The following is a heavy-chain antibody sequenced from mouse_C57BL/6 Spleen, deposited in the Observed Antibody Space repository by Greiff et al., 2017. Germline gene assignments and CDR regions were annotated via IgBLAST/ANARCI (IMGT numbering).Heavy chain of an antibody. J-gene: IGHJ3*01. CDR2: ILPGSGRT. V-gene: IGHV1-9*01. CDR1: GYTFTGYW. D-gene: IGHD1-1*01. CDR3: ASPPYYCGSSYGFAY. Sequence: QVQLQQSGAELMKPGASVKLSCKATGYTFTGYWRAWVKQRPGHGLEWIGEILPGSGRTNYNEKFKGKATFTADTSSNTAYMQLSSLTTEDSAIYYCASPPYYCGSSYGFAYWGQGTLVTVSA.